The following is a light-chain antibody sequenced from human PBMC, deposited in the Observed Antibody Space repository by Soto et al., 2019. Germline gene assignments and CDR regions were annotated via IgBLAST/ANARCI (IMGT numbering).Light chain of an antibody. J-gene: IGKJ3*01. Sequence: DIQMTQSPSSLSASVGDRVTITCRASQGISNYLAWYQQKPGKVPKLLIYAASTLQSGVPSRFSGSGSGTDFTLTISSLQPEDVATYYCQKYNSAPPFTVGRGTKVDIK. CDR3: QKYNSAPPFT. CDR1: QGISNY. CDR2: AAS. V-gene: IGKV1-27*01.